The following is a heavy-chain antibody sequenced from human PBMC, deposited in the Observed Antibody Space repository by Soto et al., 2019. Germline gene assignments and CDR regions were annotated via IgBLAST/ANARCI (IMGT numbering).Heavy chain of an antibody. CDR2: MNPNSGNT. D-gene: IGHD3-9*01. V-gene: IGHV1-8*01. Sequence: QVQLVQSGAEAKKPGASVKVSCKASGYTFTSYDINWVRQATGQGLEWMGWMNPNSGNTGYAQKFQGRVTMTRNTSISTAYMELSSLRSEDTAVYYCARMYYDILTGYYNFDYWGQGTLVTVSS. J-gene: IGHJ4*02. CDR1: GYTFTSYD. CDR3: ARMYYDILTGYYNFDY.